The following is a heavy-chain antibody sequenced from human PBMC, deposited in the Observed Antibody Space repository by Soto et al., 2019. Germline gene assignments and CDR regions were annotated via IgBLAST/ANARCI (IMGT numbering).Heavy chain of an antibody. D-gene: IGHD3-9*01. Sequence: QLQLQESGPGLVKPSETLSLTCTVSGGSIKSTSYYWGWIRQPPGKGLEWIGSIFYSGSTYYNPSLKSRVTISVDTSKNQFSLNLSSVTAADTAVYYCARGSFDWKLLLDYWGQGTLVTVSS. J-gene: IGHJ4*02. CDR2: IFYSGST. CDR1: GGSIKSTSYY. V-gene: IGHV4-39*02. CDR3: ARGSFDWKLLLDY.